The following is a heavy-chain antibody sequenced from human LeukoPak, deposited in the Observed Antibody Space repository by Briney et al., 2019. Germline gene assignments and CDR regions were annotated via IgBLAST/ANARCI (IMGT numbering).Heavy chain of an antibody. D-gene: IGHD5-12*01. CDR2: IYNSGST. Sequence: PSETLPLTCTVSGDSTSSDTYYWDWIRQPPGKGLEWIGNIYNSGSTHYNPSLKSRVTISVDTSKNQFSLKLNSVTAADTAFYYCATHRRSGSGGSENAFEIWGQGTMVTVSS. CDR3: ATHRRSGSGGSENAFEI. V-gene: IGHV4-39*01. CDR1: GDSTSSDTYY. J-gene: IGHJ3*02.